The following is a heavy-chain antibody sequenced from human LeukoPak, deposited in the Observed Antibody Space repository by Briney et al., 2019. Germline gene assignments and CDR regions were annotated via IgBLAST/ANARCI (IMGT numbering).Heavy chain of an antibody. CDR3: ARPGYYDSSGYYSFDY. D-gene: IGHD3-22*01. CDR2: IYPGDSDT. J-gene: IGHJ4*02. V-gene: IGHV5-51*01. CDR1: GYSFASYW. Sequence: GESLKISCKGSGYSFASYWIGWVRQMPGKGLEWMGIIYPGDSDTRYSPSFQGQVTISADKSISTAYLQWSSLKASDTAMYYCARPGYYDSSGYYSFDYWGQGTLVTVSS.